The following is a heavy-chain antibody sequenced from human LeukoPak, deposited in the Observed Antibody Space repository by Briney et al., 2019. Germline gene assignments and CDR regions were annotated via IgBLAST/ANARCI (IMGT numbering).Heavy chain of an antibody. CDR1: GFTFSSYG. J-gene: IGHJ6*02. V-gene: IGHV3-33*01. D-gene: IGHD3-16*02. Sequence: PGRSLRLSCAASGFTFSSYGMHWVRQAPGKGLEWVAVIWYDGSNKYYADSVKARFTISRDNSKNTLYLQMNSLRAEDTAVYYCAREFIMITFGGVIDAGYYYGMDVWGQGTTVTVSS. CDR3: AREFIMITFGGVIDAGYYYGMDV. CDR2: IWYDGSNK.